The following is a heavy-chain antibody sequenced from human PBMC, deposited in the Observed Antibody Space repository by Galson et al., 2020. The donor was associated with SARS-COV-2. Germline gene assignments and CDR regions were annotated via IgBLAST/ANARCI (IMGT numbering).Heavy chain of an antibody. CDR3: ARRYSGLTFDI. D-gene: IGHD2-21*01. CDR1: GFALSTTGVG. Sequence: TFSGFALSTTGVGVSWIRQSPGKALEWLALIYWDDDKRYRPSLKRRLTISKDTSKNQVVLTMTNMDPVDTGTYYCARRYSGLTFDIWGQGTMVTVSS. CDR2: IYWDDDK. J-gene: IGHJ3*02. V-gene: IGHV2-5*02.